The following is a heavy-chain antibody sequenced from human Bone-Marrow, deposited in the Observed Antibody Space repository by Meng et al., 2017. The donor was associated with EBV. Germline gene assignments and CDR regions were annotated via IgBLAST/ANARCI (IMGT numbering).Heavy chain of an antibody. CDR2: INPIFGTA. Sequence: VQSGAGVSKLGPSVRVSGKAIGGTFRSYAISWVRQAPGPGEEWRGGINPIFGTANNAQTFQGRVTITADESTSTAYMELSSLRSEDTALYYCASATSTAMVPTLTYWGQGTLVTVSS. CDR3: ASATSTAMVPTLTY. D-gene: IGHD5-18*01. V-gene: IGHV1-69*01. J-gene: IGHJ4*02. CDR1: GGTFRSYA.